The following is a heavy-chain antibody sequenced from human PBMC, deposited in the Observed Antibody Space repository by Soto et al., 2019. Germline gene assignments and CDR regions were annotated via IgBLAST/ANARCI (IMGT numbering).Heavy chain of an antibody. CDR1: GYTFTSYY. Sequence: ASVKVSWKASGYTFTSYYMHWVRQAPGQGLEWMGIINPSGGSTSYAQKFQGRVTMTRDTSTSTVYMELSSLRSEDTAVYYCARDGAAAGTFDYWGQGTLVTVSS. CDR3: ARDGAAAGTFDY. D-gene: IGHD6-13*01. J-gene: IGHJ4*02. CDR2: INPSGGST. V-gene: IGHV1-46*01.